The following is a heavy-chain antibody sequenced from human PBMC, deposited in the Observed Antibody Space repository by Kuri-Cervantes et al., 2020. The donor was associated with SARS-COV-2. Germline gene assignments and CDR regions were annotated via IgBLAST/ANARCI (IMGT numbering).Heavy chain of an antibody. V-gene: IGHV1-18*01. J-gene: IGHJ4*02. CDR2: ISGYNGNT. CDR3: ARDHRMITFGGVIDHFDY. Sequence: ASVKVSCKASGGTFSSYAISWVRQAPGQGLEWMGWISGYNGNTNYAQKLQGRVTMTTDTSTSTAHMELRSLRSDDTAVYYCARDHRMITFGGVIDHFDYWGQGTLVTVSS. CDR1: GGTFSSYA. D-gene: IGHD3-16*02.